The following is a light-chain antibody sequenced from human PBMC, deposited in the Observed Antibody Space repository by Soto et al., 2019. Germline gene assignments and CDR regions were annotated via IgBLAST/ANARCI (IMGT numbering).Light chain of an antibody. CDR1: SSDVGYYNY. V-gene: IGLV2-14*01. Sequence: QSALTQPASVSGSPGQSITISCTGTSSDVGYYNYVSWYQQHPGKAPKLMIYDVNNRPSGDSDRFSGSKSGNTASLTISGLQAEDGGYYYCSSFTTSSSVVFGGGTQLTVL. J-gene: IGLJ2*01. CDR3: SSFTTSSSVV. CDR2: DVN.